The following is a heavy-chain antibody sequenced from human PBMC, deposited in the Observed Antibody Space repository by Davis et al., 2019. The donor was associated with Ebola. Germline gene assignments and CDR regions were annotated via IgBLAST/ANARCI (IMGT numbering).Heavy chain of an antibody. CDR3: ARDWVVRAFDI. D-gene: IGHD6-19*01. V-gene: IGHV1-18*04. CDR2: ISAYNGNT. Sequence: ASVKVSCKASGYTFTGYYMHWVRQAPGQGLEWMGWISAYNGNTNYAQKLQGRVTMTTDTSTSTAYMELRSLRSDDTAVYYCARDWVVRAFDIWGQGTMVTVSS. CDR1: GYTFTGYY. J-gene: IGHJ3*02.